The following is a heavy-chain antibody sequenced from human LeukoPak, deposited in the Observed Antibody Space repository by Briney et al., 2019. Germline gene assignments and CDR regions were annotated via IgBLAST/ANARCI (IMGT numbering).Heavy chain of an antibody. CDR3: ASSKDHYCRY. CDR1: GFIFSDSW. J-gene: IGHJ4*02. V-gene: IGHV3-7*05. Sequence: GGSLRLSCAASGFIFSDSWMTWVRQTPGKGLQWVASIHQDAGEKQYVDSVRGRFTISRDNARNSLYLQMNSLRVEDTAVYYCASSKDHYCRYWGQGTLVTVSS. CDR2: IHQDAGEK.